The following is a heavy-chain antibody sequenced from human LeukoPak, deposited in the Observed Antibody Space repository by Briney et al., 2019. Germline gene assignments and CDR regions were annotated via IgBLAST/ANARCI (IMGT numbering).Heavy chain of an antibody. CDR1: GYTFTSYE. V-gene: IGHV1-8*01. J-gene: IGHJ6*03. Sequence: ASVKVSCKASGYTFTSYEINWVRQATGQGLEWMGWMNPDTGNTGYAQKFQGRVTMTRNTSISTAYMELSSLRSEDTAVYYCARGRGGYADYYYCMDVWGKGTTVTVSS. CDR3: ARGRGGYADYYYCMDV. D-gene: IGHD5-12*01. CDR2: MNPDTGNT.